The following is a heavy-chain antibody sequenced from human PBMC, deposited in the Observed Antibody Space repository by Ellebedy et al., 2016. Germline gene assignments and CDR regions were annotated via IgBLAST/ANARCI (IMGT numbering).Heavy chain of an antibody. Sequence: GGSLRLFCAASGFPFSSFAMHWVRQAPGKGLEYVSAISSNGSFTSFAHSVKGRFTISRDNSKSTLYLQMDSLRAEDMAVYYCARDRGSGSYPGTDSHFDSWGQGALVTVSS. J-gene: IGHJ4*02. V-gene: IGHV3-64*01. CDR1: GFPFSSFA. CDR2: ISSNGSFT. CDR3: ARDRGSGSYPGTDSHFDS. D-gene: IGHD3-10*01.